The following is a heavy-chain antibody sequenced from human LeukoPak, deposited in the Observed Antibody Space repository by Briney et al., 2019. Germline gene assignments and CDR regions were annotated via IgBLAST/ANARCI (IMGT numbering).Heavy chain of an antibody. CDR1: GGSISSGSSS. Sequence: PSQTLSLTCTVSGGSISSGSSSWNWIRQPAGKGLEWIGHIYTSGSTNYNPSLKSRVTISVDTSKNQFSLKLSSVTAADTAVYYCARGEGSWGQGTLVTVSS. J-gene: IGHJ5*02. CDR2: IYTSGST. CDR3: ARGEGS. V-gene: IGHV4-61*09.